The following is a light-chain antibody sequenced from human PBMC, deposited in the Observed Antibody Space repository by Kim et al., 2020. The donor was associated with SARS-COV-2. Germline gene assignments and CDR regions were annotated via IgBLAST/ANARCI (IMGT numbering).Light chain of an antibody. V-gene: IGLV3-1*01. CDR3: QAWDSSRVV. CDR1: KLGDKY. Sequence: SYELTQPPSVSVSPGQTASITCSGDKLGDKYACCYQQKPGQSPVLVIYQDSKRPSGIPERFSGSNSGNTATLTISGTQAMDEADYYCQAWDSSRVVFGGGTQLTVL. CDR2: QDS. J-gene: IGLJ2*01.